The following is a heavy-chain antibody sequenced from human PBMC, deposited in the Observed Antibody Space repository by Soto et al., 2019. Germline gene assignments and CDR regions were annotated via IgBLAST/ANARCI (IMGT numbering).Heavy chain of an antibody. V-gene: IGHV3-48*02. CDR2: ISSSSSTI. J-gene: IGHJ5*02. D-gene: IGHD3-10*01. CDR3: AAGYHYYYGSGSYVARYNWFDP. Sequence: GGSLRLSCAASGFTFSSYSMNWVRQAPGKGLEWVSYISSSSSTIYYADSVKGRFTISRDNAKNSLYLQMNSLRDEDTAVYYCAAGYHYYYGSGSYVARYNWFDPWGQGTLVTVSS. CDR1: GFTFSSYS.